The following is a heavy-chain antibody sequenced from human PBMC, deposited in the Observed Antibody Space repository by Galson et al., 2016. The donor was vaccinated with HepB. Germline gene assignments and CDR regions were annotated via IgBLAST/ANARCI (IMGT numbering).Heavy chain of an antibody. CDR1: GYTFSNYY. D-gene: IGHD3-10*01. CDR3: ARDRVWFGELYGMDV. V-gene: IGHV1-46*01. J-gene: IGHJ6*02. Sequence: SVKVSCKASGYTFSNYYMHWVRQAPGQGLEWMGKINPSGGSTSYAQKFQGRVTMTRDTSTSTVYMELSSLRSEDTAVYYCARDRVWFGELYGMDVWGQGTLVIVSS. CDR2: INPSGGST.